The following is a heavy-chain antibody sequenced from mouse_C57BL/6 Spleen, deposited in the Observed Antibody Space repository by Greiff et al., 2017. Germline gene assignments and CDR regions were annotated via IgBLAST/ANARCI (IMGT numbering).Heavy chain of an antibody. CDR3: ARGGSGYYYAMDY. V-gene: IGHV1-69*01. D-gene: IGHD3-2*02. CDR2: IDPSDSYT. Sequence: VQLQQPGAELVMPGASVKLSCKASGYTFTSYWMHWVKQRPGQGLEWIGEIDPSDSYTNYNQKFKGKSTLTVDKSSSTAYMPLSSLTSEDSAVYYCARGGSGYYYAMDYWGQGTSVTVSS. CDR1: GYTFTSYW. J-gene: IGHJ4*01.